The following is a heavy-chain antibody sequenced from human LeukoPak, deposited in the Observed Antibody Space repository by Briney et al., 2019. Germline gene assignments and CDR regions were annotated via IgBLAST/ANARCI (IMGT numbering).Heavy chain of an antibody. D-gene: IGHD5-12*01. J-gene: IGHJ5*02. V-gene: IGHV4-39*01. CDR3: ARGARTPSGYGSRTAGRANWFDP. CDR1: GGSISSSSYY. CDR2: IYYSGST. Sequence: SETLSLTCTVSGGSISSSSYYWGWIRLPPGKGLEWIGSIYYSGSTYYNPSLKSRVTISVDTSKNQFSLKLSSVTAPPTAPYSCARGARTPSGYGSRTAGRANWFDPWGQGTLVTVSS.